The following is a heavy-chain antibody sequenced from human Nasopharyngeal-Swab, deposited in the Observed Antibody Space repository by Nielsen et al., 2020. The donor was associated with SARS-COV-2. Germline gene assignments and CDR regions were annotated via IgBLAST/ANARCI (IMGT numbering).Heavy chain of an antibody. Sequence: SETLFLTCTVSGGSISSSSYYWGWIRQPPGKGLEWIGSIYYSGSTYYNPSLKSRVTISVDTSKNQFSLKLSSVTAADTAVYYCARDLTTYCSGGSCYPDNWFDPWGQGTLVTVSS. V-gene: IGHV4-39*07. D-gene: IGHD2-15*01. J-gene: IGHJ5*02. CDR2: IYYSGST. CDR3: ARDLTTYCSGGSCYPDNWFDP. CDR1: GGSISSSSYY.